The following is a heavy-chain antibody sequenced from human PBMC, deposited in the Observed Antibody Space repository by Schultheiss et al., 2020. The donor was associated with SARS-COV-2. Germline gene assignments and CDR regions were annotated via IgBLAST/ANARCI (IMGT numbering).Heavy chain of an antibody. Sequence: SGPTLVKPTQTLTLTCTFSGFSLSTSGVGVGWIRQPPGKALEWLALIYWNDDKRYSPSLKSRLTITKDTSKNQVVLTMTNMDPVDTATYYCARACSITSCYTVGAFDIWGQGTMVTVSS. V-gene: IGHV2-5*01. CDR1: GFSLSTSGVG. J-gene: IGHJ3*02. D-gene: IGHD2-2*02. CDR2: IYWNDDK. CDR3: ARACSITSCYTVGAFDI.